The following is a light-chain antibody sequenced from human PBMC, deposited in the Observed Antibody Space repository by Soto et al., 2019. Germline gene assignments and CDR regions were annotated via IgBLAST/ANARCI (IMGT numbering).Light chain of an antibody. V-gene: IGKV1-39*01. Sequence: DIQMTQSPSSLSASVGDRVTITCRPSQSIDNLLNWYQQKPGKAPNLLIYAASSLQSGVSSRFSGSGSVTDFTLTISSLQPEDSATYYCQQSYSLPYTFGQGTKVEIK. CDR2: AAS. CDR1: QSIDNL. CDR3: QQSYSLPYT. J-gene: IGKJ2*01.